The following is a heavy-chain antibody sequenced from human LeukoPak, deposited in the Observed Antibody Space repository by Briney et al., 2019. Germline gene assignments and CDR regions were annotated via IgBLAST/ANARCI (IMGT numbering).Heavy chain of an antibody. CDR3: ARCTIFGVVIESHFDY. Sequence: NSSETLSLTCAVSGYSISSGYYWGWIRQPPGKGLEWIGSIYYSGSTYYNPSLKSRVTISVDTSKNQFSLKLSSVTAADTAVYYCARCTIFGVVIESHFDYWGQGTLVTVSS. J-gene: IGHJ4*02. CDR2: IYYSGST. CDR1: GYSISSGYY. V-gene: IGHV4-38-2*01. D-gene: IGHD3-3*01.